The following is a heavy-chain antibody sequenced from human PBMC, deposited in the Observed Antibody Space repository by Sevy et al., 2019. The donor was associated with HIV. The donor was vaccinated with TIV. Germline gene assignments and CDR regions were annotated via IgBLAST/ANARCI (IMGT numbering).Heavy chain of an antibody. J-gene: IGHJ3*02. CDR1: GGSVSSGSYY. CDR3: ARADGYYDSSGRELAFDI. D-gene: IGHD3-22*01. CDR2: IYYSGST. V-gene: IGHV4-61*01. Sequence: SETLSLTCTVSGGSVSSGSYYWSWIRQPPGKGLEWIGYIYYSGSTNYNPSFKSRVTISVDTSKNQFSLMLSSVTAADTAVYYCARADGYYDSSGRELAFDIWGQGTMVTVSS.